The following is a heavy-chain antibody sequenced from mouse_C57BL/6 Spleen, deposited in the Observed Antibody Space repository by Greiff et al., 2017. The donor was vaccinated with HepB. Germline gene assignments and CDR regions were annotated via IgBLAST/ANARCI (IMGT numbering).Heavy chain of an antibody. V-gene: IGHV3-6*01. CDR1: GYSITSGYY. J-gene: IGHJ2*01. CDR2: ISYDGSN. Sequence: VQLKESGPGLVKPSQSLSLTCSVTGYSITSGYYWNWIRQFPGNKLEWMGYISYDGSNNYNPSLKNRISITRDTSKNQFFLKLNSVTTEDTATYYCARELGLNYFDYWGQGTTLTVSS. D-gene: IGHD4-1*01. CDR3: ARELGLNYFDY.